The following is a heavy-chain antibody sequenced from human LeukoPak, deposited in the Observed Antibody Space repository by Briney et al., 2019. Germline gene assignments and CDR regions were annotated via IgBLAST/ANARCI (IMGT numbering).Heavy chain of an antibody. CDR3: ARQGQLSEYYYYGMDV. V-gene: IGHV4-59*08. CDR2: IHYSGRT. J-gene: IGHJ6*02. Sequence: SETLSLTCSVSGGSISSYYWSWIRQPPGKGLECIGYIHYSGRTNYNPSLKSRVTISVDTSKNQFSLKLSSVTAADTAVYYCARQGQLSEYYYYGMDVWGQGTTVTASS. D-gene: IGHD5-18*01. CDR1: GGSISSYY.